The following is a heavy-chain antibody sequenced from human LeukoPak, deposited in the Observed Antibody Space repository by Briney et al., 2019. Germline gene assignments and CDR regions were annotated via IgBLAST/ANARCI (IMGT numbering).Heavy chain of an antibody. D-gene: IGHD6-19*01. CDR3: ARAPYSSGWYGSNWFDP. J-gene: IGHJ5*02. V-gene: IGHV4-59*01. CDR1: GGSISSYY. CDR2: IYYSGST. Sequence: SETLSLTCTVSGGSISSYYWSWLRQPPGKGLEWIGYIYYSGSTNYNPSLKSRVTISVDKSKNQYSPKRISLTAADAAVYYCARAPYSSGWYGSNWFDPWGQGTLVTVSS.